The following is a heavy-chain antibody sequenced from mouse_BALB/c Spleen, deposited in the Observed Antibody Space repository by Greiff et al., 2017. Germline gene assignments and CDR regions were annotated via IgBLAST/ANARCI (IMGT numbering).Heavy chain of an antibody. CDR1: GYTFSSYW. CDR2: ILPGSGST. Sequence: QVQLQQSGAELMKPGASVKISCKATGYTFSSYWIEWVKQRPGHGLEWIGEILPGSGSTNYNEKFKGKATFTADTSSNTAYMQLSSLTSEDSAVYYCARSDSSGRGFAYWGQGTLVTVSA. CDR3: ARSDSSGRGFAY. J-gene: IGHJ3*01. V-gene: IGHV1-9*01. D-gene: IGHD3-2*01.